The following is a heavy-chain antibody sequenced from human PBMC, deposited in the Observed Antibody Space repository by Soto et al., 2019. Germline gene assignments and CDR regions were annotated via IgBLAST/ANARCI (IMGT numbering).Heavy chain of an antibody. J-gene: IGHJ4*02. V-gene: IGHV3-23*01. Sequence: EVQLLESGGGLVQQGWSLRLSCTASGFSFSEYVINWVRQAPGKGLEWVSGVTGSGGSTFYAHSVKGRFTISRENSKNTLYLQMNSLRADDTAVYYCARSATVTTNWGQGTLVTVSS. D-gene: IGHD4-17*01. CDR2: VTGSGGST. CDR1: GFSFSEYV. CDR3: ARSATVTTN.